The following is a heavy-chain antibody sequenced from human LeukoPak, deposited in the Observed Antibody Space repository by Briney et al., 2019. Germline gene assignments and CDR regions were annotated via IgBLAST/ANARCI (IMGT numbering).Heavy chain of an antibody. V-gene: IGHV3-30*18. CDR2: ISYDGSNK. J-gene: IGHJ6*02. CDR1: GFTFSSYG. CDR3: AKDRPPFQWLQSYYYYGMDV. D-gene: IGHD5-24*01. Sequence: PGGSLRLSCAASGFTFSSYGMHWVRQAPGKGLEWVAVISYDGSNKYYADSVKGRFTISRDNSKNTLYLQMNSLRAEDTAVYYCAKDRPPFQWLQSYYYYGMDVWGQGTTVTVSS.